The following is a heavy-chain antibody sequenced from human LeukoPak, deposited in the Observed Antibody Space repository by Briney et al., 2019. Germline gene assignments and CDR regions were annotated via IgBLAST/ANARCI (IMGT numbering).Heavy chain of an antibody. Sequence: PGGSLRLSCVTSGFMFSTYAMSWVRQAPGKGLEWVSIMSGNGERTYYADSVKGRFTVSRDNSKNTLYLQMKSLRAEDTAVYYCVSQSYSGSDNYYFHYWGQGTLVAVSS. V-gene: IGHV3-23*01. CDR2: MSGNGERT. D-gene: IGHD1-26*01. J-gene: IGHJ4*02. CDR3: VSQSYSGSDNYYFHY. CDR1: GFMFSTYA.